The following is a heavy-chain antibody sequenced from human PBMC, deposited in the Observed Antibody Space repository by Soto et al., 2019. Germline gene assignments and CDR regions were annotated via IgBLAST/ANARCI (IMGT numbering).Heavy chain of an antibody. CDR3: AKEKTYYDFWSGFRPSGDYYYGMDV. Sequence: GALRLSCAASGFTFSSYAMSWVRQAPGKGLEWVSAISGSGGSTYYADSVKGRFTISRDNSKNTLYLQMNSLRAEDTAVYYCAKEKTYYDFWSGFRPSGDYYYGMDVWGQGTTVTVSS. CDR1: GFTFSSYA. D-gene: IGHD3-3*01. CDR2: ISGSGGST. J-gene: IGHJ6*02. V-gene: IGHV3-23*01.